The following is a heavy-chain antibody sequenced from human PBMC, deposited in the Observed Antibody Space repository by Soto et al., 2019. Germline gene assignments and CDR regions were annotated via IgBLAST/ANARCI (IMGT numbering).Heavy chain of an antibody. Sequence: QVQLQESGPGLVKPSGTLSLTCAVSSGSISSSNWWSWVRKPPGKGLEWIGEIYHSGSTNYNPSLKSRVTISVDKSKNQFSLKLSSVTAADTAVYYCARFSVRAVAGWFDPWGQGTLVTVSS. CDR3: ARFSVRAVAGWFDP. D-gene: IGHD6-19*01. CDR2: IYHSGST. CDR1: SGSISSSNW. J-gene: IGHJ5*02. V-gene: IGHV4-4*02.